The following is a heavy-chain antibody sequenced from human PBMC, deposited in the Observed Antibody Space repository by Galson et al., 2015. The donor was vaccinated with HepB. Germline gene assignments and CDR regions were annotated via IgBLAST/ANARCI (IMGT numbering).Heavy chain of an antibody. CDR1: GFTFSSYG. D-gene: IGHD3-10*01. CDR3: AKDKFRGVADY. V-gene: IGHV3-30*18. Sequence: SLRLSCAASGFTFSSYGMHWVRQAPGKGLEWVAVISYDGSNKYYADSVKGRFTISRDNSKNTLYLQMNSLRAEDTAVYYCAKDKFRGVADYWGQGTLVTVSS. CDR2: ISYDGSNK. J-gene: IGHJ4*02.